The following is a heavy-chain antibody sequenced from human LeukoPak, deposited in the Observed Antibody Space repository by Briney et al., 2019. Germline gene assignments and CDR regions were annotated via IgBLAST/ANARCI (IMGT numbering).Heavy chain of an antibody. V-gene: IGHV4-59*01. D-gene: IGHD5-24*01. CDR3: TRDRRGGYNYVDL. CDR1: GGSISSYY. Sequence: SETLSLTCIVSGGSISSYYWSWIRQPPGKGLEWIGYISYSGSTESNPSLKSRVTISVDTSKNQFSLNLRSVTAADTAVYYCTRDRRGGYNYVDLWGQGTPVTVSS. J-gene: IGHJ5*02. CDR2: ISYSGST.